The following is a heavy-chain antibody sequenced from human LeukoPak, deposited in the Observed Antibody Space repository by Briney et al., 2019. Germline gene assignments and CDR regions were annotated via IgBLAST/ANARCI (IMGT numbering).Heavy chain of an antibody. CDR3: ARSKDSSGWLPPKY. CDR2: IIPIFGTA. V-gene: IGHV1-69*13. Sequence: GASVKLSCKASGGTFSSYAISWVRQAPGQGLEWMGGIIPIFGTANYAQKFQGRVTITADESTSTAYMELSSLRSEDTAVYYCARSKDSSGWLPPKYWGQGTLVTVSS. D-gene: IGHD6-19*01. CDR1: GGTFSSYA. J-gene: IGHJ4*02.